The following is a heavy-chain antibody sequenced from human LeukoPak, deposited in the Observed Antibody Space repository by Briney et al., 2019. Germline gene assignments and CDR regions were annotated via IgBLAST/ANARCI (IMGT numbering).Heavy chain of an antibody. D-gene: IGHD2-21*02. J-gene: IGHJ2*01. Sequence: ASVKVSCKASGGAFSSYAISWVRQAPGQGLEWMGRINPNSGATNYAQKFQGRVTMTRDTSISTAYMELTTLRSDDTAVYYCAKSIEYCGADCYGYFDLWGRGTLVTVSS. V-gene: IGHV1-2*06. CDR2: INPNSGAT. CDR1: GGAFSSYA. CDR3: AKSIEYCGADCYGYFDL.